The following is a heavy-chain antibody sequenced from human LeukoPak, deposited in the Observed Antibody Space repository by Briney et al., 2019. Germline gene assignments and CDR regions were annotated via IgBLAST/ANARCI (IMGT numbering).Heavy chain of an antibody. Sequence: GRSLRLSCAASGFTFSSYGMHWVRQAPGKGLEWVAVISYDGSNKYYADSVKGRFTISRDNAKNSLYPQMNSLRDEDTAVYYCARGHYYFDYWGQGTLVTVSS. CDR3: ARGHYYFDY. V-gene: IGHV3-30*03. CDR1: GFTFSSYG. J-gene: IGHJ4*02. CDR2: ISYDGSNK.